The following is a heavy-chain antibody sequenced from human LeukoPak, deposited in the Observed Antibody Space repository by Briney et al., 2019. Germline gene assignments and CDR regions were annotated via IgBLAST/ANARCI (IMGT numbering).Heavy chain of an antibody. J-gene: IGHJ4*02. CDR2: IYSGGST. CDR3: AKVLGGATTLFDY. Sequence: GGSLGLSCAASGFTVSSNYMSWVRQAPGKGLEWVSVIYSGGSTYYADSVKGRFTISRDNSKNTLYLQMNSLRAEDTAVYYCAKVLGGATTLFDYWGQGTLVTVSS. V-gene: IGHV3-66*01. CDR1: GFTVSSNY. D-gene: IGHD1-26*01.